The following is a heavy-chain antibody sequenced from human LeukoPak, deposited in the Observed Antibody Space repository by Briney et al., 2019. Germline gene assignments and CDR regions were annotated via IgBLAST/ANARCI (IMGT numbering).Heavy chain of an antibody. D-gene: IGHD3-22*01. CDR1: GITLSNYG. J-gene: IGHJ4*02. CDR2: ISGSGGGT. Sequence: GGSLRLSCAVSGITLSNYGMTWVRQAPGKGLEWVAGISGSGGGTNYADSVKGRFTISRDNSKNTLYLQMDSLRAEDTAVYFCAKRGVVIRVILVGFHKEAYYFDSWGQGALVTVSS. V-gene: IGHV3-23*01. CDR3: AKRGVVIRVILVGFHKEAYYFDS.